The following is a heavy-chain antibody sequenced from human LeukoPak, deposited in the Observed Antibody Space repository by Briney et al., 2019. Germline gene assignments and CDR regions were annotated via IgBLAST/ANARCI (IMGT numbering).Heavy chain of an antibody. CDR3: ARGGGSSWYNYYGMDV. V-gene: IGHV4-34*01. Sequence: PSETLSLTCAVYGGSFSGYYWSWLRQPPGKGLEWVGEINHSGSTNYNPSLKSRVTISVDTSKNQFSLKLSSVTAADTAMYYCARGGGSSWYNYYGMDVWGKGTTVTVSS. J-gene: IGHJ6*04. CDR2: INHSGST. D-gene: IGHD6-13*01. CDR1: GGSFSGYY.